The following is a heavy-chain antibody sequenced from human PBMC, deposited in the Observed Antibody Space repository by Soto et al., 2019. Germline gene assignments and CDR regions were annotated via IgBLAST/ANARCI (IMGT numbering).Heavy chain of an antibody. Sequence: TLSLTCVVSGGTVASSHWWSWFRQSPGGGLEWIGNVYHTGDTNFNPSLQSRVTISVDKSNNQFSLRLNSLTAADTAVYFCAREIVTAGGNNYFDPWGQGTLVTVSS. CDR3: AREIVTAGGNNYFDP. CDR2: VYHTGDT. J-gene: IGHJ5*02. D-gene: IGHD2-21*02. CDR1: GGTVASSHW. V-gene: IGHV4-4*01.